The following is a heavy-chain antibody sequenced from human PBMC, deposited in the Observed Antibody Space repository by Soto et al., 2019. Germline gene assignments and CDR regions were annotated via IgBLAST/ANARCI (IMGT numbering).Heavy chain of an antibody. J-gene: IGHJ4*02. CDR3: ARTLPNRQLFDS. CDR1: GYTLTELS. D-gene: IGHD1-1*01. V-gene: IGHV1-24*01. CDR2: FDPEDGET. Sequence: GASVKVSCKVSGYTLTELSMHWGRQAPGKGLEWMGGFDPEDGETIYAQKFQGRVTMTEDTSTDTAYMELSSLRSEDTAVYYCARTLPNRQLFDSWSQGTLVTVSS.